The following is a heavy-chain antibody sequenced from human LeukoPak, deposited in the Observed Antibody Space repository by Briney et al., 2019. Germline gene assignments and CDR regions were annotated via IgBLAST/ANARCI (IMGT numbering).Heavy chain of an antibody. CDR1: GGSFSGYY. CDR2: INHSGST. Sequence: SETLSLTCAVYGGSFSGYYWSWIRQPPGKGLEWIGEINHSGSTNYNPSLKSRVTISVDTSKNQFSLKLSSVTAADTAVYYCAGVRDYDSSGYFDYWGQGTLVTVSS. J-gene: IGHJ4*02. D-gene: IGHD3-22*01. V-gene: IGHV4-34*01. CDR3: AGVRDYDSSGYFDY.